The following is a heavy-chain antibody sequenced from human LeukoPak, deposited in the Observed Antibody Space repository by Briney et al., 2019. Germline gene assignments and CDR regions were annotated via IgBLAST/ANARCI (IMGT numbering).Heavy chain of an antibody. J-gene: IGHJ4*02. CDR2: IGIDSGNT. CDR3: ARDHNYAFDN. Sequence: GGSLRLSYTASGFPFIEYSMNWVRQVPGKGLEWIAYIGIDSGNTKYADSVRGRFTISADKAKNSLYLQMNSLRVEDTAVYYCARDHNYAFDNWGQGTLVSVAS. V-gene: IGHV3-48*01. CDR1: GFPFIEYS. D-gene: IGHD1-1*01.